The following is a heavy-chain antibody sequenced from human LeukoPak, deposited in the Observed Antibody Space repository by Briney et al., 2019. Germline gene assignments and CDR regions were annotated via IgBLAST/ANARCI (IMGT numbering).Heavy chain of an antibody. CDR2: ISAYNGNT. Sequence: ASVKVSCKASGYSFTRNAINWVRQAPGQGLEWMGWISAYNGNTNYAQKLQGRVTMTTDTSTSTAYMELRSLRSDDTAVYYCARDYYDSSGYYIGYWGQGTLVTVSS. CDR1: GYSFTRNA. CDR3: ARDYYDSSGYYIGY. J-gene: IGHJ4*02. D-gene: IGHD3-22*01. V-gene: IGHV1-18*01.